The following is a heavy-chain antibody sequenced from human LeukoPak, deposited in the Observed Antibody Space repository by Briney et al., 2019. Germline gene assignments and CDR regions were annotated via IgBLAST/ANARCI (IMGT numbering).Heavy chain of an antibody. V-gene: IGHV3-53*01. J-gene: IGHJ4*02. CDR1: GFPVASNY. CDR2: FYSGEST. CDR3: ARALGSGTYYG. Sequence: TGGSLRLSCAASGFPVASNYMTWVRQAPGKGREWVACFYSGESTFYADSVKGRFTISRDASKNTVHLQMDRLRAEDTAMYYCARALGSGTYYGWGQGTLVTVSS. D-gene: IGHD1-26*01.